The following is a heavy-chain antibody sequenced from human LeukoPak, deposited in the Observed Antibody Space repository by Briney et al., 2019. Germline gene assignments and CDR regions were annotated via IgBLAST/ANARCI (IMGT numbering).Heavy chain of an antibody. D-gene: IGHD6-6*01. Sequence: GGSLRLSCAASGFTFTNYWMSWVRQAPGKGLELVANIKQDRSEKYYVDSVKGRFTISRDNAKNSLYLQMNSLRAEDTAVYYCARGGAARPDFWGQGTLVTVSS. J-gene: IGHJ4*02. CDR3: ARGGAARPDF. V-gene: IGHV3-7*01. CDR1: GFTFTNYW. CDR2: IKQDRSEK.